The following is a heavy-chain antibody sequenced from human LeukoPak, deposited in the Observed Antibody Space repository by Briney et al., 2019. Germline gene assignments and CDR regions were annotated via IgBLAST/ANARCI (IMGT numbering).Heavy chain of an antibody. J-gene: IGHJ4*02. CDR3: ATRYYDSSLTDY. Sequence: LSLTCAVYGGSFSGYYWSWIRQAPGKGLEWVSYISSSGSTIYYADSVKGRFTISRDNAKNSLYLQMNSLRAEDTAVYYCATRYYDSSLTDYWGQGTLVTVSS. V-gene: IGHV3-11*04. CDR1: GGSFSGYY. D-gene: IGHD3-22*01. CDR2: ISSSGSTI.